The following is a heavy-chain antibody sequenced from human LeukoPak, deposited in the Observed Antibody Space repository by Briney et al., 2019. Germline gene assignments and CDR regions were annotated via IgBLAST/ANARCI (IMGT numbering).Heavy chain of an antibody. V-gene: IGHV3-7*01. Sequence: GGSLRLSCAASGFTFSSYWMNWVRQAPGRGLEWVANIKEDGSEKYYVESVKGRFTISRDNVKSSLYLQMNSLRAEDTAVYYCARDPSIAARWVFDYWGQGTLVTVSS. D-gene: IGHD6-6*01. CDR3: ARDPSIAARWVFDY. CDR2: IKEDGSEK. J-gene: IGHJ4*02. CDR1: GFTFSSYW.